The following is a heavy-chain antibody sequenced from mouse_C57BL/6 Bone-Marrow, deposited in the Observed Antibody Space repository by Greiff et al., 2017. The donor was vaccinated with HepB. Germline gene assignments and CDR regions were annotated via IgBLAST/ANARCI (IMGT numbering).Heavy chain of an antibody. Sequence: EVNVVESGGGLVQSGRSLRLSCATSGFTFSDFYMEWVRQAPGKGLEWIAASRNKANDYTTEYSASVKGRFIVSRDTSQSILYLQMNALRAEDTAIYYCARDAPITTVVAPGFMDYWGQGTSVTVSS. D-gene: IGHD1-1*01. CDR2: SRNKANDYTT. CDR3: ARDAPITTVVAPGFMDY. J-gene: IGHJ4*01. CDR1: GFTFSDFY. V-gene: IGHV7-1*01.